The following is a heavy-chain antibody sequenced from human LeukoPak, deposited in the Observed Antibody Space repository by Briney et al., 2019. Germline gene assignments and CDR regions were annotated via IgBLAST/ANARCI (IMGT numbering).Heavy chain of an antibody. Sequence: SETLSLTCTVSGGSISSYYWSWIRQPPGKGLEWIGYIYYSGSTNYNPSLKSRVTISVDTSKNQFSLKPSSVTAADTAVYYCARSREMVRGVRPFDYWGQGTLVTVSS. V-gene: IGHV4-59*08. D-gene: IGHD3-10*01. CDR1: GGSISSYY. J-gene: IGHJ4*02. CDR3: ARSREMVRGVRPFDY. CDR2: IYYSGST.